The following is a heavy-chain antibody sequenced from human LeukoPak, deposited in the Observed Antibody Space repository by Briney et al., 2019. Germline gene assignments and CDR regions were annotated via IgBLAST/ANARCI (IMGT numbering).Heavy chain of an antibody. D-gene: IGHD3-16*01. Sequence: PGGSLRLSCAASGFTFSNFAMSWVRQAPGKGLECVSVISDSGASTYFADSVRGRFTISRDNSKNTLYLQMNSLRAEDTAVYYLAKNSGGKRSPPPDFDYWGQGTLVTVSS. CDR2: ISDSGAST. V-gene: IGHV3-23*01. CDR3: AKNSGGKRSPPPDFDY. J-gene: IGHJ4*02. CDR1: GFTFSNFA.